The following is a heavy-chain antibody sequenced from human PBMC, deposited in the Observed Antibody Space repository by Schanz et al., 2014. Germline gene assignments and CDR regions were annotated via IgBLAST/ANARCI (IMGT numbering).Heavy chain of an antibody. J-gene: IGHJ4*02. D-gene: IGHD5-12*01. CDR2: LWHDGSKK. V-gene: IGHV3-33*08. CDR1: GFTLSNYA. CDR3: ARDFHGYGPHLDY. Sequence: VHLLDSGGGLVQPGGSLRLSCAASGFTLSNYAMSWVRQAPGKGLEWVAILWHDGSKKYYADSVKGRFTVSRDNSKNTLYLQLNSLRAEDTAVYYCARDFHGYGPHLDYWGQGSLVTVSS.